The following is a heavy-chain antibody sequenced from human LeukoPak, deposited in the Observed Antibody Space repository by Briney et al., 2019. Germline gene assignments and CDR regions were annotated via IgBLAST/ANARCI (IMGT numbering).Heavy chain of an antibody. CDR1: GGSISTSSYS. D-gene: IGHD6-13*01. CDR2: IYYTGST. J-gene: IGHJ6*03. CDR3: ARRRSSSWPRRPYYMDV. Sequence: RPSETLSLTCTVSGGSISTSSYSWGWIRQPPGKGLEWIGTIYYTGSTNYNPSLKSRVTISVDTSKNQFSLKLSSVTAADTAVYHCARRRSSSWPRRPYYMDVWGKGTTVTISS. V-gene: IGHV4-39*07.